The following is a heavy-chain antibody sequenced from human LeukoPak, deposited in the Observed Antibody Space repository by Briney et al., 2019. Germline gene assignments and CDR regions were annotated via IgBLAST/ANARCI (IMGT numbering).Heavy chain of an antibody. D-gene: IGHD1-26*01. V-gene: IGHV1-18*01. CDR1: GYTFTAFG. Sequence: GALVKVSCKASGYTFTAFGVSWVRQAPGQGLEWMGWINPYNDNTDYAQKFQGRVSMTTDTATSTVYMELRSLISDDTAVYYCARGASSGSYYHNWGQGTLVTVSS. CDR2: INPYNDNT. J-gene: IGHJ4*02. CDR3: ARGASSGSYYHN.